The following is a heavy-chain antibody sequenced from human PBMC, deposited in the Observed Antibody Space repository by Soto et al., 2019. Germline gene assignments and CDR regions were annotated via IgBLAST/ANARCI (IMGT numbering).Heavy chain of an antibody. Sequence: TSETLSLTCTVSGGSISSYYWSWIRQPPGKGLEWIGYIYYSGSTNYNPSLKSRVTISVDTSKNQFSLKLSSVTAADTAVYYCARDDPQLGRFDPWGQGTLVTVS. D-gene: IGHD3-10*01. CDR3: ARDDPQLGRFDP. J-gene: IGHJ5*02. V-gene: IGHV4-59*01. CDR2: IYYSGST. CDR1: GGSISSYY.